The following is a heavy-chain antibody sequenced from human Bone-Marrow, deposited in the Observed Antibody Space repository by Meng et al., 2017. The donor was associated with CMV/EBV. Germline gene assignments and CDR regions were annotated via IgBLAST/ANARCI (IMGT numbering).Heavy chain of an antibody. CDR1: GGTFSSYA. D-gene: IGHD3-3*01. V-gene: IGHV1-69*05. CDR3: ARSFWSGYFYYYYGMDV. CDR2: IIPIFGTA. J-gene: IGHJ6*01. Sequence: SVKVSCKASGGTFSSYAISWVRQAPGQGLEWMGGIIPIFGTANYAQKFQGRVTITTDESTSTAYMELRSLRSDDTAVYYCARSFWSGYFYYYYGMDVWGQGTTVTVSS.